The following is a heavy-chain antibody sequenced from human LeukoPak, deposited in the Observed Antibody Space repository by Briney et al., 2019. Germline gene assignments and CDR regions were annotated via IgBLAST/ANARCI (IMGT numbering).Heavy chain of an antibody. CDR2: ISSSSSYI. Sequence: GGSLRLSCAASGSTFSSYSMNWVRQAPGKGLEWVSSISSSSSYIYYADSVKGRFTISRDNAKNSLYLQMNSLRAEDTAVYYCARSGISMIVVSWGQGTLVTVSS. CDR1: GSTFSSYS. J-gene: IGHJ4*02. V-gene: IGHV3-21*01. D-gene: IGHD3-22*01. CDR3: ARSGISMIVVS.